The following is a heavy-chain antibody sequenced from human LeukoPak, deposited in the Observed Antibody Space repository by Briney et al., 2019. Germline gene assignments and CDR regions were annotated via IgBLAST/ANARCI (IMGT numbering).Heavy chain of an antibody. D-gene: IGHD2-2*01. V-gene: IGHV4-34*01. CDR2: INHSGST. Sequence: SETLSLTCAVYGGSFSGYYWSWICQPPGKGLEWIGEINHSGSTNYNPSLKSRVTISVDTSKNQFSLKLSSVTAADTAVYYCARQIVVVPAAMWDYYYYYMDVWGKGTTVTVSS. J-gene: IGHJ6*03. CDR1: GGSFSGYY. CDR3: ARQIVVVPAAMWDYYYYYMDV.